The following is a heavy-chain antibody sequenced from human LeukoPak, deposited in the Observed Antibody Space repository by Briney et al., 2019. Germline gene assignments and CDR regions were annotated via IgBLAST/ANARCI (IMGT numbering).Heavy chain of an antibody. CDR2: ISGSGDST. CDR1: GFTFSSYW. D-gene: IGHD1-26*01. V-gene: IGHV3-23*01. Sequence: GGSLRLSCAASGFTFSSYWMSWVRQAPGKGLEWVSAISGSGDSTYYADSVKGRFTISRDNSKNTLYLQMNSLRVEDTAIYYCAKERALIVGAINYWGQGTLVTVSS. J-gene: IGHJ4*02. CDR3: AKERALIVGAINY.